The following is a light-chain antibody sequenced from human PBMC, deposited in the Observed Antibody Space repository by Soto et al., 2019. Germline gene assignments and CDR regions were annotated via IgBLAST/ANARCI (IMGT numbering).Light chain of an antibody. J-gene: IGLJ2*01. CDR2: SND. V-gene: IGLV1-44*01. Sequence: QSVLTQAPSASGTPGQRVTISCSGSSSNIGSNTVSWYQQVPGTAPKLLIYSNDQRPSGVPDRFSGSKSGTSASLAIGGLQSEDEADYYSAAWDRRLNGWVFGGGTKVTVL. CDR3: AAWDRRLNGWV. CDR1: SSNIGSNT.